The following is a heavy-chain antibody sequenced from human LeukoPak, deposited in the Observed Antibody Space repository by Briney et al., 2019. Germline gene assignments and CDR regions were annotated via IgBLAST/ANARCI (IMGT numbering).Heavy chain of an antibody. CDR3: AKDHANTPVVTN. Sequence: GGSLRLSCAASGFTFSSYGMAWVRQAPGKGLEWVSGMNGNGGRIYYADSVKGRFTISRDNSKNTLYLQMNSLRVDDTAIYYCAKDHANTPVVTNWGQGILVSVSS. D-gene: IGHD2-21*02. V-gene: IGHV3-23*01. CDR1: GFTFSSYG. CDR2: MNGNGGRI. J-gene: IGHJ4*01.